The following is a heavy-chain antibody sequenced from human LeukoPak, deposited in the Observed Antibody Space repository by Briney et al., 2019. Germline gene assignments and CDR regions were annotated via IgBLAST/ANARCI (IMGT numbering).Heavy chain of an antibody. CDR2: IYYSEST. Sequence: PSETLSLTCSVSGGSTSSYYWSWIRQPPGKRLECIGYIYYSESTNYNPSLKSRVTISIDTSKNQFSLKLTSATAADTAVYYCARGSQWLDYWGQGTLVTVSS. J-gene: IGHJ4*02. CDR3: ARGSQWLDY. V-gene: IGHV4-59*01. CDR1: GGSTSSYY. D-gene: IGHD6-19*01.